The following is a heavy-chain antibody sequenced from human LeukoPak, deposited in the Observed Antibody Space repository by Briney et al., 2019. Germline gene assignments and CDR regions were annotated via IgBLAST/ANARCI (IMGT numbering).Heavy chain of an antibody. V-gene: IGHV1-2*02. D-gene: IGHD3-22*01. Sequence: ASVKVSCKASGYTFTGYYMHWVRQAPGQGLEWMGWINTNSGGTNYAQKFQGRVTMTRDTSISTAYMELSRLRSDDTAVYYCARVGASSGYYYDDYWGQGTLVTVSS. CDR3: ARVGASSGYYYDDY. CDR1: GYTFTGYY. CDR2: INTNSGGT. J-gene: IGHJ4*02.